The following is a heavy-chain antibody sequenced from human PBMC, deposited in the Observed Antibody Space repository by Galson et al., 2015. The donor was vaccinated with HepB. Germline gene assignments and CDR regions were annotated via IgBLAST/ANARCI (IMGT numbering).Heavy chain of an antibody. J-gene: IGHJ2*01. CDR3: ASSSDPTRNWHFDL. D-gene: IGHD6-19*01. V-gene: IGHV3-66*02. Sequence: SLRLSCAASGLIVSNNYMTWVRQAPGKGPEWVSLLYGGGDTTYADSVRGRFTISRDISKSTLYVQMTSLTTEDTAVYYCASSSDPTRNWHFDLWGRGTLVIVSS. CDR2: LYGGGDT. CDR1: GLIVSNNY.